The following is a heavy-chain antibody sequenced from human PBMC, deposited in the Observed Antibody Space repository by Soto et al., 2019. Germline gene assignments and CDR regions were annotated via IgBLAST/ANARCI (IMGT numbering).Heavy chain of an antibody. D-gene: IGHD3-10*01. Sequence: SETLSLTCTVSAASISSSTAYWVWIRQSPGKGLEWIGSIYYRGSAYYSPSLKSRVTISADTSKNQILLKLSSVTAADTAVYYCAEGRSSYAMDVWGQGTTVTVSS. CDR2: IYYRGSA. CDR3: AEGRSSYAMDV. CDR1: AASISSSTAY. V-gene: IGHV4-39*01. J-gene: IGHJ6*02.